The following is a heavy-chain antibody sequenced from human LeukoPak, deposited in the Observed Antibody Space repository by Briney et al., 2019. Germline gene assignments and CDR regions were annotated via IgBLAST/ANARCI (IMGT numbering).Heavy chain of an antibody. D-gene: IGHD4-17*01. Sequence: PGGSLRLSCAASAFTFSNYWMSWVRQAPGEGLQWVSLLSHDGSVRYGDSVKGRFTISRDNSKNTLYLQMNSLRAEDTAVYYCARDDFGTLDYWGQGTLVTVSS. CDR2: LSHDGSVR. V-gene: IGHV3-30*03. CDR1: AFTFSNYW. CDR3: ARDDFGTLDY. J-gene: IGHJ4*02.